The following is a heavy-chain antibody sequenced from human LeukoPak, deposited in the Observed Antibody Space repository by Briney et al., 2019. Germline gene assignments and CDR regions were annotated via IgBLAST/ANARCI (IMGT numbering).Heavy chain of an antibody. Sequence: ASVKVSCKASGYTFTSYDINWVRQATGQGLEWMGWMNPNSGNTGYAQKFQGRVTITRNTSISTAYMELSSLRSEDTAVHYCATAGYYSNYPSYYYYMDVWGKGTTVTVSS. J-gene: IGHJ6*03. D-gene: IGHD4-11*01. CDR2: MNPNSGNT. CDR1: GYTFTSYD. CDR3: ATAGYYSNYPSYYYYMDV. V-gene: IGHV1-8*03.